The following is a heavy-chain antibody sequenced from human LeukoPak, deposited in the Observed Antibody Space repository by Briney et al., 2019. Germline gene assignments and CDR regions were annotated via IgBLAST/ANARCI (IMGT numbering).Heavy chain of an antibody. J-gene: IGHJ5*02. CDR2: ISWNSGSI. CDR3: ARDMSVHSSGWYRYNWFDP. CDR1: GFTFDDYA. D-gene: IGHD6-19*01. Sequence: SGRSLRLSCAASGFTFDDYAMHWVRQAPGKGLEWVSGISWNSGSIGYADSVKGRFTISRDNAKNSLYLQMNSLRAEDTAVYYCARDMSVHSSGWYRYNWFDPWGQGTLVTVSS. V-gene: IGHV3-9*01.